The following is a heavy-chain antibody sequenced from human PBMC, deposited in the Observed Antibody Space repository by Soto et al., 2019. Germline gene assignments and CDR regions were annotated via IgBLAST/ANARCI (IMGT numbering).Heavy chain of an antibody. Sequence: EVQLVESGGGLVQPGGSLRLSCAASGFTFSSYWMSWVRQAPGKGLEWVANIKQDGSEKYYVDSVKGRFTIPRDNAKNSLYLQMNSLRAKDTAVYYCARAEAYYDFWSGPNWFDPWGQGTLVTVSS. J-gene: IGHJ5*02. CDR3: ARAEAYYDFWSGPNWFDP. CDR1: GFTFSSYW. CDR2: IKQDGSEK. V-gene: IGHV3-7*01. D-gene: IGHD3-3*01.